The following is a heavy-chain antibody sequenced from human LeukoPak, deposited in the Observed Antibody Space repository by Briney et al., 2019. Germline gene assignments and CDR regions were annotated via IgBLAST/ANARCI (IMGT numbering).Heavy chain of an antibody. CDR2: MNPNSGHT. CDR1: VYTFASYD. CDR3: ARTLVRGLPGMDV. Sequence: GASVTVSCKASVYTFASYDINWVRQATGQGLEYLGWMNPNSGHTGYAQKFQGRFTMTWDTSVSTAYMELSSLSSEDTAVYYCARTLVRGLPGMDVWGQGTTVTVSS. J-gene: IGHJ6*02. D-gene: IGHD3-10*01. V-gene: IGHV1-8*01.